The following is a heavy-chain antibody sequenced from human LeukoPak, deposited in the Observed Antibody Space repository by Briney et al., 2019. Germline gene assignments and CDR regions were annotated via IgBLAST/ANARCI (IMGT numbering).Heavy chain of an antibody. CDR2: VYRSGDT. Sequence: SETLSLTCAVFSDSITIDYCWAWIRQPPGQGLGWIGSVYRSGDTIYSPSLKRRLTMTIETPENHFSLKVISVTAADTALYYCARRPYGLVREAYFDPWGQGTLVTVSS. D-gene: IGHD6-19*01. CDR1: SDSITIDYC. CDR3: ARRPYGLVREAYFDP. V-gene: IGHV4-38-2*01. J-gene: IGHJ5*02.